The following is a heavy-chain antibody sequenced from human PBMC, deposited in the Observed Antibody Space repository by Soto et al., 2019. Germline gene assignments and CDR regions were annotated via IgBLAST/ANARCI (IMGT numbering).Heavy chain of an antibody. CDR1: GGTFSSYA. CDR3: ARGSYYGSGSYHAGMDV. D-gene: IGHD3-10*01. Sequence: QVQLVQSGAEVKKPGSSVKVSCKASGGTFSSYAISWVRQAPGQGLEWMGGIIPIFGTANYAQKFQGRVTITADESTSTAYMELSSLRSEDTAGYYCARGSYYGSGSYHAGMDVWGQGTTVTVSS. J-gene: IGHJ6*02. CDR2: IIPIFGTA. V-gene: IGHV1-69*12.